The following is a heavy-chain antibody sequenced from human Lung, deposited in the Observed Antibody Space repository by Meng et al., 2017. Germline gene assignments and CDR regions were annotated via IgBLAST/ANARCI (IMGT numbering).Heavy chain of an antibody. CDR1: GFSCSRND. J-gene: IGHJ4*02. CDR3: AWNNYGHYYFDY. Sequence: VQQVEGGGRVIPSESPLSLFCVASGFSCSRNDLCWLRQAPGRGGVWVAAISYDGRTKRYAHSVKGRFTISRDNSENTLYLQMNSLTAEDTAVYYCAWNNYGHYYFDYWGQGTLVTVSS. D-gene: IGHD1/OR15-1a*01. CDR2: ISYDGRTK. V-gene: IGHV3-30*01.